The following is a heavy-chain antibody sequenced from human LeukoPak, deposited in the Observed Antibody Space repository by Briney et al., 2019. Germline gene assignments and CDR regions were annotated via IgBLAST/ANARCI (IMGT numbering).Heavy chain of an antibody. D-gene: IGHD3-3*01. CDR3: AKARNDFWSGYYTPLYFDY. Sequence: PGGSLRLSCAASGFTFSSYGMHWVRQAPGKGLEWVAVISYDGSNKYYADSVKGRFTISRDNSKNTLYLQMNSLRAEDTAVYYCAKARNDFWSGYYTPLYFDYWGQGTLVTVSS. CDR1: GFTFSSYG. V-gene: IGHV3-30*18. CDR2: ISYDGSNK. J-gene: IGHJ4*02.